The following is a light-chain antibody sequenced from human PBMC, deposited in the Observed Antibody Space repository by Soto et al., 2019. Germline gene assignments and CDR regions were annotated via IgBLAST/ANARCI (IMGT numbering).Light chain of an antibody. CDR3: QQYHSYPNT. V-gene: IGKV1-16*01. CDR1: QAIYKN. Sequence: DIQMTQSPSSLSASVGDRVTITCRASQAIYKNLGWFQQKPGKAPKSLIYAASTLHGGVPSRFIGSGSGTDFTLTISSLQPEDFANYFCQQYHSYPNTFGQGTKLEIK. CDR2: AAS. J-gene: IGKJ2*01.